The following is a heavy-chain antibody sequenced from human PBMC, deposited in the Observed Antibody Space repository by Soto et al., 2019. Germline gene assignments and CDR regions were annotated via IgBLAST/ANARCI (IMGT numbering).Heavy chain of an antibody. CDR1: GYTFTSYA. CDR2: INAGNGNT. D-gene: IGHD4-17*01. V-gene: IGHV1-3*01. CDR3: ARDSSTPPIDYPDWYFDL. J-gene: IGHJ2*01. Sequence: QVQLVQSGAEVKKPGASVKVSCKASGYTFTSYAMHWVRQAPGHRLAWMGWINAGNGNTKYSQKFQGRVTITRDTSASTAYMELSSLRSEDTAVYYCARDSSTPPIDYPDWYFDLWGRGTLVTVSS.